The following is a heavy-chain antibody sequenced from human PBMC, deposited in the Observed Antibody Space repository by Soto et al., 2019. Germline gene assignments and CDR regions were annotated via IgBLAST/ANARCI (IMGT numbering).Heavy chain of an antibody. CDR1: GFPFSSYA. CDR3: AKGGYYSLFDI. J-gene: IGHJ3*02. CDR2: ISGSGGRT. Sequence: RGSLRLSCVASGFPFSSYAMSWVRQTPGKGLEWVSGISGSGGRTYYADSVKGRFTISRDNSNNTLSLQMHILRVEDTAVYFCAKGGYYSLFDIWGQGTVVTVSS. D-gene: IGHD3-16*01. V-gene: IGHV3-23*01.